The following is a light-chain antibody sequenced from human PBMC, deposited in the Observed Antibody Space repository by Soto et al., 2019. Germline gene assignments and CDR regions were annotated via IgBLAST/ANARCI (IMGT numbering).Light chain of an antibody. CDR1: HGFAPY. V-gene: IGKV1-27*01. CDR3: QKYNSAPLT. CDR2: ATS. J-gene: IGKJ4*01. Sequence: DVQMTQSPSSLSAFVGDRVTITCRACHGFAPYFAWFQQKPGKVPKLLIYATSTLQSGVPSRFSGSGSGTDFTLTITSLQPEDVATYYCQKYNSAPLTVGGGTKVDIK.